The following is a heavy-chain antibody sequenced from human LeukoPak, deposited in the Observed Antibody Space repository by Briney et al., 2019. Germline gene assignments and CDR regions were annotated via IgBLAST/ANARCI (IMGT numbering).Heavy chain of an antibody. CDR1: GYTFTGYY. Sequence: ASVKVSCKTSGYTFTGYYVHWVRQARGQGLEWMAWINPNSGDTDVGQKFQGRVTMTRDTSLSIVYMELSSLRSDDTAIYFCARRSATGMTLDYWGQGTLVTVSS. D-gene: IGHD1-14*01. CDR2: INPNSGDT. J-gene: IGHJ4*02. V-gene: IGHV1-2*02. CDR3: ARRSATGMTLDY.